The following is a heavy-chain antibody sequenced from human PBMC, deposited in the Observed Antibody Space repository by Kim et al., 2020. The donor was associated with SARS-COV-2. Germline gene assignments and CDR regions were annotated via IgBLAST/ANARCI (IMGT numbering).Heavy chain of an antibody. CDR2: IKQDGSEK. CDR3: ARVFVNRYFDL. D-gene: IGHD3-3*01. J-gene: IGHJ2*01. CDR1: GFTFRSYW. Sequence: GGSLRLSCAASGFTFRSYWMSWVRQAPGKGLEWVANIKQDGSEKYYVDSVKGRFTISRDNAKNSLYLQMNSLRAEDTAVYYCARVFVNRYFDLWGRGTLV. V-gene: IGHV3-7*01.